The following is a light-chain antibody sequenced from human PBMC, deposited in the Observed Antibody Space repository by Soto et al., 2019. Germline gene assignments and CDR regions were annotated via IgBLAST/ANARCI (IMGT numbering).Light chain of an antibody. J-gene: IGKJ5*01. CDR3: QQYNNWPFS. Sequence: EIVMTQSPATLSVSPGERATLSCRAGQGVTTNFAWYQQKSGQSPRLLIYDVSIRATGVPARFSGTGSETDFTLTISDLQSEDSAVYFCQQYNNWPFSFGQGTRLEI. V-gene: IGKV3-15*01. CDR2: DVS. CDR1: QGVTTN.